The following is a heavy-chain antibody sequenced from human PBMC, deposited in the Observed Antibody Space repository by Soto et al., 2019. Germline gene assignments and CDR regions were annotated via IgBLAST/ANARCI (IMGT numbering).Heavy chain of an antibody. CDR2: ISYDGSNK. Sequence: QVQLVESGGGVVQPGRSLRLSCAASGFTFSSYGMHWVRQAPGKGLEWVAVISYDGSNKYYADSVKGRFTISRDNSKNKLYLQMNSLRAEDTAVYYCARPRGSGSKGDWFDPWGQGTLVTVSS. J-gene: IGHJ5*02. CDR1: GFTFSSYG. V-gene: IGHV3-30*03. D-gene: IGHD3-10*01. CDR3: ARPRGSGSKGDWFDP.